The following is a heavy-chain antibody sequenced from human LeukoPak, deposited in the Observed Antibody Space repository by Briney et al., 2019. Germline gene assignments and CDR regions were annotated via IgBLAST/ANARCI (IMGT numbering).Heavy chain of an antibody. V-gene: IGHV4-30-4*01. CDR3: ARADRSISGTTCWFDP. CDR2: IYYSGST. Sequence: SETLSLTCTVSGGSISRGDYYWSWIRQPPGKGLEWIGYIYYSGSTYYNPSLESRVTISVDTSKNQFPLKLSSVTAADTAVYYCARADRSISGTTCWFDPWGQGTLVTVSS. CDR1: GGSISRGDYY. J-gene: IGHJ5*02. D-gene: IGHD1-1*01.